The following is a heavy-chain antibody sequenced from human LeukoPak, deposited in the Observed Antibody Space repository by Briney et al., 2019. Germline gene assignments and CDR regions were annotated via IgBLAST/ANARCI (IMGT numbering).Heavy chain of an antibody. CDR3: ARLYDYVWGSYRYNSHYYYYMDV. CDR2: INHSGST. J-gene: IGHJ6*03. CDR1: DYSISSGYGYY. Sequence: SETLSLTCTVSDYSISSGYGYYWGWIRQPPGKGLEWIGEINHSGSTNYNPSLKSRVTISVDTSKNQFSLKLSSVTAADTAVYYCARLYDYVWGSYRYNSHYYYYMDVWGKGTTVTISS. D-gene: IGHD3-16*02. V-gene: IGHV4-38-2*02.